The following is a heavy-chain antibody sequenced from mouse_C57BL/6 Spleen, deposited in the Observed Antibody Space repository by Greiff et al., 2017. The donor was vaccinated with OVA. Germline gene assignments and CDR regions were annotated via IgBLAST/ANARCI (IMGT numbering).Heavy chain of an antibody. J-gene: IGHJ1*03. CDR1: GYTFPDYE. CDR3: TRHFHYYGSGGYFDV. D-gene: IGHD1-1*01. Sequence: VQLQQSGAELVRPGASVTLSCKASGYTFPDYEMHWVKQTPVHGLEWIGAIDPETGGTAYNQKFKGKAILTADKSSSTAYMELRSLTSEDSAVYYCTRHFHYYGSGGYFDVWGTGTTVTVSS. CDR2: IDPETGGT. V-gene: IGHV1-15*01.